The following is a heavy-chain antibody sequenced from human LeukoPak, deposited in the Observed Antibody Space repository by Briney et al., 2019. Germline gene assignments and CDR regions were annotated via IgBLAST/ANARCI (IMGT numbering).Heavy chain of an antibody. V-gene: IGHV3-23*01. J-gene: IGHJ4*02. D-gene: IGHD3-10*01. CDR2: ISGSGGST. CDR1: GFTFSSYA. Sequence: PGGSLRLSCAASGFTFSSYAMSWVRQAPGKGLEWVSAISGSGGSTYYADSVKGRFTISRDNSKNTLYLQMNSLRAEDTAVYYCANLDYYGSGSYPDSLDYWGQGTLVIVSS. CDR3: ANLDYYGSGSYPDSLDY.